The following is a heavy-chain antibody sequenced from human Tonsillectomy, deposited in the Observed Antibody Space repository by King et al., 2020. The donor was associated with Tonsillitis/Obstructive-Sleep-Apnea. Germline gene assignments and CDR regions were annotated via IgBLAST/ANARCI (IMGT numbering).Heavy chain of an antibody. CDR3: ASDSPTYLVFHI. J-gene: IGHJ3*02. CDR2: INAANGNT. CDR1: GYTFTDYT. D-gene: IGHD2-2*01. V-gene: IGHV1-3*01. Sequence: GQLVQSGAEVKKPGASVKVSCKASGYTFTDYTMHWVRQAPGQRLECMGWINAANGNTKYSQKFQGRVTITRDTSASTAYMELSSLRSEDTAVYYCASDSPTYLVFHIWGQGTMVTVSS.